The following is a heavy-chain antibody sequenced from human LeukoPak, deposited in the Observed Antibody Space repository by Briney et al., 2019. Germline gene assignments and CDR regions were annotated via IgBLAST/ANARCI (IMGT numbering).Heavy chain of an antibody. J-gene: IGHJ3*02. D-gene: IGHD3-22*01. Sequence: PGGSLRLSCAASGFTFSSYAMHWVRQAPGKGLEWVANIKQDGSEMYYVDSVKGRFTISRDNTKNSLFLHMSSLRAEDTAVYFCASSYFDNSLHAYDIWGQGTMVTVSS. V-gene: IGHV3-7*01. CDR2: IKQDGSEM. CDR3: ASSYFDNSLHAYDI. CDR1: GFTFSSYA.